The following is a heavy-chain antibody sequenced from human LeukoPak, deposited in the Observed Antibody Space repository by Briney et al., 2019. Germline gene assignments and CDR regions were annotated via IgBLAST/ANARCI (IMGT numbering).Heavy chain of an antibody. V-gene: IGHV3-23*01. CDR3: ARGSPYSYGYLYYFDY. D-gene: IGHD5-18*01. CDR1: GFTFSTYA. CDR2: ISGSGGST. Sequence: AGGSLRLSCAASGFTFSTYAMSWVRQAPGKGLEWVSGISGSGGSTYYADSVKGRFTISRDNSKNTLYLQMNSLRAEDTAVYYCARGSPYSYGYLYYFDYWGQGTLVTVSS. J-gene: IGHJ4*02.